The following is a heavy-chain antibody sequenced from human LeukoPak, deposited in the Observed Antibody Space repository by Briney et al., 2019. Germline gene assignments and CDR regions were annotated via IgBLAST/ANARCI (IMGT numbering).Heavy chain of an antibody. Sequence: GGSLRLSCAASGFTFSSYSMNWVRQAPGKGLEWVSYISSSSSTIYYADSVKGRFTISRDNAKNSLYLQMNSLRAEDTAVYYCARDLPSYCGGDCFLGDAFDIWGQGTMVTVSS. CDR2: ISSSSSTI. D-gene: IGHD2-21*01. V-gene: IGHV3-48*01. J-gene: IGHJ3*02. CDR1: GFTFSSYS. CDR3: ARDLPSYCGGDCFLGDAFDI.